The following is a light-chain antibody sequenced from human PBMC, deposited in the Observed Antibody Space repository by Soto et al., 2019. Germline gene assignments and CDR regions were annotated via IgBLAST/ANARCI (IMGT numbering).Light chain of an antibody. CDR3: SSYAGSDNYV. CDR1: SSDVGGYNY. V-gene: IGLV2-8*01. CDR2: EVS. Sequence: QSALTQPPSASGSPGQSVTISCPGTSSDVGGYNYVSWYQHHPGKAPTLMIYEVSKRPSGVPDRFSGSKSGNTASLTVSGLQAEDEADYYCSSYAGSDNYVFGTGTKVTVL. J-gene: IGLJ1*01.